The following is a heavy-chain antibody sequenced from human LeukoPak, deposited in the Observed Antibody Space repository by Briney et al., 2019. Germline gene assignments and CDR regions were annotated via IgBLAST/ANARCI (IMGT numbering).Heavy chain of an antibody. CDR3: ARNFGGGDSSGPYF. Sequence: GGSLRLSCAASGFTFSTYSMNWVRQAPGKGLEWVSGINWNGGRKGYADSVKGRFTISRDNAKNSLYLQMNSLRAEDTAIYYCARNFGGGDSSGPYFWGQGTLVTVSS. V-gene: IGHV3-20*04. D-gene: IGHD3-22*01. CDR1: GFTFSTYS. J-gene: IGHJ4*02. CDR2: INWNGGRK.